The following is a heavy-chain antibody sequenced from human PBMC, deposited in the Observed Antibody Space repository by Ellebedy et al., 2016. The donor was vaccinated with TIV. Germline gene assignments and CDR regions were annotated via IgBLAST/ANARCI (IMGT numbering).Heavy chain of an antibody. CDR2: ISSSSSYI. V-gene: IGHV3-21*01. CDR1: GFSFGTYT. Sequence: GESLKISCAASGFSFGTYTMNWVRQAPGKGLEWVSSISSSSSYISYADSLRGRFTISRDNAKNSLYLQMNSLRAEGTAVYYCARAPSYLGDIVVVPAASLRAYYYGMDVWGQGTTVTVSS. J-gene: IGHJ6*02. CDR3: ARAPSYLGDIVVVPAASLRAYYYGMDV. D-gene: IGHD2-2*01.